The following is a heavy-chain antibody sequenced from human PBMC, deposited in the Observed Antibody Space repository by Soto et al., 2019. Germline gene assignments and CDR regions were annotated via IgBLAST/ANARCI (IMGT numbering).Heavy chain of an antibody. CDR2: IYHSGST. V-gene: IGHV4-30-2*01. D-gene: IGHD2-15*01. J-gene: IGHJ4*02. Sequence: QLQLQESGSGLVKPSQTLSLTFAVSGGCISSGGYSWSWTRQPPGKGLEWIGYIYHSGSTYYNPSLKSRVTILVDRSKNQFSLKLSSVTAADTAVYYCARGEVVALGYWGQGTLVTVSS. CDR1: GGCISSGGYS. CDR3: ARGEVVALGY.